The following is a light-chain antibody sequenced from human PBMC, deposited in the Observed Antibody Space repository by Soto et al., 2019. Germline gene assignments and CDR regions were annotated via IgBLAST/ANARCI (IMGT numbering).Light chain of an antibody. V-gene: IGKV3-20*01. J-gene: IGKJ1*01. CDR2: GAS. CDR3: QQYGSSPPSK. CDR1: ESVSSSY. Sequence: EMLLTPSPGTLSFSLGERATLFCMPSESVSSSYLAWYQQNPGHAPRLLIYGASSRASGIPDRFSCSGSWTYITVAISTLEYEDFAVYYCQQYGSSPPSKFGQGTKVDIK.